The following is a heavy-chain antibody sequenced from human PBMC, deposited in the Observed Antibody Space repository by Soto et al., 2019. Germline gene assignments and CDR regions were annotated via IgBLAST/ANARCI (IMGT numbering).Heavy chain of an antibody. Sequence: QVQLVQSGAEVKKPGSSVKVSCKASGGTFSSYAISWVRQAPGQGLEWMGGIIPIFGTANYAQKFQGRVTITADESTSTAYMELSSLRSEDTAVYYCASPGSSIAARPVGRQLYYYYGMDVWGQGTTVTVSS. D-gene: IGHD6-6*01. CDR2: IIPIFGTA. CDR3: ASPGSSIAARPVGRQLYYYYGMDV. V-gene: IGHV1-69*01. CDR1: GGTFSSYA. J-gene: IGHJ6*02.